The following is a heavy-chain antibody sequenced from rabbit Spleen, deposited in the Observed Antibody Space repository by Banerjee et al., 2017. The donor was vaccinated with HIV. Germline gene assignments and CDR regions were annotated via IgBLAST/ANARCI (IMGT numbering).Heavy chain of an antibody. CDR2: IEPIFGRT. Sequence: QEQLEESGGGLVKPEGSLTLTCKASGFSFSFYHYMCWVRQAPGKGLEWIGYIEPIFGRTYYANWVNGRFTVSSHNAQNTLYLQLNSLTAADTATYFCARDTGSSFSSYGMDLWGQGPSSPS. J-gene: IGHJ6*01. CDR1: GFSFSFYHY. V-gene: IGHV1S43*01. D-gene: IGHD8-1*01. CDR3: ARDTGSSFSSYGMDL.